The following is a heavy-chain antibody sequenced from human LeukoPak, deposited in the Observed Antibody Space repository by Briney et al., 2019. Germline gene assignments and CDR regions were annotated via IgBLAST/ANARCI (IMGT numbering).Heavy chain of an antibody. CDR2: ISYDGSNK. D-gene: IGHD6-19*01. CDR3: ARDAEQWKFFGPYYYYYYGMDV. J-gene: IGHJ6*02. Sequence: GGSLRLSCAASGFTFSSYAMHWVRQAPGKGLEWVAVISYDGSNKYYADSVKGRFTISRDNSKNTLYLQMNSLRAEDTAVYYCARDAEQWKFFGPYYYYYYGMDVWGQGTTVTVSS. V-gene: IGHV3-30-3*01. CDR1: GFTFSSYA.